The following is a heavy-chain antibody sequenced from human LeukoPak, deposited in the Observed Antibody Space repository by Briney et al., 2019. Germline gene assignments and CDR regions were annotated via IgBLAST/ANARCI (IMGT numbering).Heavy chain of an antibody. J-gene: IGHJ4*02. CDR1: GYTFTNYW. D-gene: IGHD2-15*01. Sequence: PGESLKISCKGSGYTFTNYWITWVRQMPGQGLEWMGRIDPSYSYTNYSPSFQGHVTFSADKSIGTAYLQCGSLKASDIAIYYCARHPWAASTWPLDVWGQGTLVAVAS. V-gene: IGHV5-10-1*01. CDR3: ARHPWAASTWPLDV. CDR2: IDPSYSYT.